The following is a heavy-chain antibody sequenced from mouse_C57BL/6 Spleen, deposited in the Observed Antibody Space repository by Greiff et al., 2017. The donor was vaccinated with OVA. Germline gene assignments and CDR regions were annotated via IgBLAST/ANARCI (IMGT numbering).Heavy chain of an antibody. CDR1: GYTFTDYY. CDR2: IYPGSGNT. CDR3: ARNGDSSGPWFAY. D-gene: IGHD3-2*02. Sequence: QVQLKESGAELVRPGASVKLSCKASGYTFTDYYINWVKQRPGQGLEWIARIYPGSGNTYYNEKFKGKATLTAEKSSSTAYMQLSSLTSEDSAVYFCARNGDSSGPWFAYWGQGTLVTVSA. V-gene: IGHV1-76*01. J-gene: IGHJ3*01.